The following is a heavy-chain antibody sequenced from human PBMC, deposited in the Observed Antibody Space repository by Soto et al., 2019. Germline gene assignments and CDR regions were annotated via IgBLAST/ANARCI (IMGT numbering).Heavy chain of an antibody. CDR1: GFTFSSYA. Sequence: GGSLRLSCAASGFTFSSYAMSWVRQAPGKGLEWVSAISGRGGSTYYAESVKGRFTIPRDKSKNTLYLQMNSLRAEDTAVYYCAKDHQGSGWYLSGYYFDYWGQGTLVTVSS. CDR2: ISGRGGST. CDR3: AKDHQGSGWYLSGYYFDY. V-gene: IGHV3-23*01. J-gene: IGHJ4*02. D-gene: IGHD6-19*01.